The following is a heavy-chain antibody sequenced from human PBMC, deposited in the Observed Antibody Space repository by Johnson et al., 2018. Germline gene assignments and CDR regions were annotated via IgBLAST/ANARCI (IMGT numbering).Heavy chain of an antibody. CDR3: AKDLLVRSGYYYMDV. D-gene: IGHD6-6*01. CDR2: ISYDGSNK. V-gene: IGHV3-30*18. J-gene: IGHJ6*03. Sequence: QVRLVESGGGVVQPRRSLRLSCAASGFTFSSYGMHWVRQAPGKGLAWVSIISYDGSNKYYADSVEGRFTISRANSKNTLYLQMNSLRGEDTAVYYCAKDLLVRSGYYYMDVWGKGTTVTVSS. CDR1: GFTFSSYG.